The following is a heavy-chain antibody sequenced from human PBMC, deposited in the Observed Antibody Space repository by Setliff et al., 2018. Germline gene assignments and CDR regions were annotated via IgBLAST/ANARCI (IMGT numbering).Heavy chain of an antibody. D-gene: IGHD3-3*01. CDR3: ARDPAPRLRFLERFDP. J-gene: IGHJ5*02. CDR2: INPNSGGT. Sequence: GASVKVSCKASGYTFTGYYMHWVRQAPGQGLEWMGWINPNSGGTNYAQKFQGWVTMTRDTSASTAYMELRSLRSDDTAVYYCARDPAPRLRFLERFDPWGQGTLVTVSS. V-gene: IGHV1-2*04. CDR1: GYTFTGYY.